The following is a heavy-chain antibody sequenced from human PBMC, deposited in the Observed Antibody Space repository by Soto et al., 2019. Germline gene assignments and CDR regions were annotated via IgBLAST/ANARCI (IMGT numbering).Heavy chain of an antibody. CDR3: VRIHTGTYYDYFDH. CDR1: GFTFTDHA. CDR2: TSYDGYNK. V-gene: IGHV3-30-3*01. D-gene: IGHD1-26*01. J-gene: IGHJ4*02. Sequence: PGASLRLSCAASGFTFTDHAIHCVLQAPGRGLQWVAVTSYDGYNKEYADSVKGRFTISRDNSRNTVYLQMNSLRTEDTAIYYSVRIHTGTYYDYFDHWGQGTRVTVSS.